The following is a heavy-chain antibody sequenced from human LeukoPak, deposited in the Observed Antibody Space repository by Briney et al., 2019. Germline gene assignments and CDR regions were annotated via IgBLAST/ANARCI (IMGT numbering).Heavy chain of an antibody. D-gene: IGHD7-27*01. V-gene: IGHV4-34*01. CDR3: ATTATLNHWGGRAFDI. Sequence: SETLSLTCAVYGGFFSGYYWSWLRQPPGKGLELIGEINHSGSTNYNPSLKSRVTISVDTSKNQFSLKLSSVTAADTAVYYCATTATLNHWGGRAFDIWGQGTMVTVSS. J-gene: IGHJ3*02. CDR1: GGFFSGYY. CDR2: INHSGST.